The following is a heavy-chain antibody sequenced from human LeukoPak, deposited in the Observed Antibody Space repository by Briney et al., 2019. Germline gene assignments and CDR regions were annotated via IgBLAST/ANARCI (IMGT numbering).Heavy chain of an antibody. CDR2: INQGGSET. Sequence: GGSLRLSCAASGFPFISYWMNWVRQAPGKRPEWVGNINQGGSETNYVDSVKGRFSISRDNAKTSLYLQMNSLRAEDTAVDYCATDRKVGTGDPRFDYWGQGALVTVSS. CDR1: GFPFISYW. J-gene: IGHJ4*02. CDR3: ATDRKVGTGDPRFDY. D-gene: IGHD7-27*01. V-gene: IGHV3-7*01.